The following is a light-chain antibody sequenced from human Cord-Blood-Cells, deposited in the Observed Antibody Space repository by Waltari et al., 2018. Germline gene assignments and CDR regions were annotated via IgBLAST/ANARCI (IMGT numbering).Light chain of an antibody. J-gene: IGLJ2*01. CDR1: QLGDKY. V-gene: IGLV3-1*01. CDR2: QDS. Sequence: SYELTQPPSVSVSPGQTASITCSGDQLGDKYACWYQQKPGQSPVLVIYQDSKRPSGIPERFSGSNSGNTATLTISGTQAMDEADYYCQAWDSSTAGKVVFGGETKLTVL. CDR3: QAWDSSTAGKVV.